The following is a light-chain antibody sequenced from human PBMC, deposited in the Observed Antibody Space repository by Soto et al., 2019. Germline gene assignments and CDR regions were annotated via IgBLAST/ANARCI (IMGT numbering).Light chain of an antibody. V-gene: IGKV3-20*01. CDR2: GAS. J-gene: IGKJ5*01. CDR1: QSVSSSY. CDR3: QQCGSSPIT. Sequence: EIVLTQSPGTLSLSQGERSTLSCRASQSVSSSYLAWYQQKPGQAPRLLIDGASSRATGIPDRFSGSGSGTDFTLTSSRLEPEDFAVYYCQQCGSSPITFGQGTRLEIK.